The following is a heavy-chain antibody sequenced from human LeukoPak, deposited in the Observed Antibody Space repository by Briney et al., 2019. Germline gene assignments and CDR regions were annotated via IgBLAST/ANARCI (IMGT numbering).Heavy chain of an antibody. CDR3: VGDLLIRGGSWSVPSLDS. CDR1: GFMFSNYW. V-gene: IGHV3-74*01. CDR2: INTSGTRT. D-gene: IGHD1-14*01. J-gene: IGHJ4*02. Sequence: PGGSLRLSCAASGFMFSNYWMNWVRQVPGKGLLWVARINTSGTRTIYADSVKGRFTISRDNAKNTVSLQMSTLRVEDTAVYYCVGDLLIRGGSWSVPSLDSWGQGILVTVAS.